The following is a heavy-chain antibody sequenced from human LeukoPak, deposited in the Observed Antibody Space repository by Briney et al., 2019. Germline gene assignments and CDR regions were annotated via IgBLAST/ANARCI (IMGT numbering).Heavy chain of an antibody. J-gene: IGHJ6*03. CDR1: GYTFTSYG. CDR2: ISAYNGNT. D-gene: IGHD3-3*01. Sequence: GASVKVSCKTSGYTFTSYGISWVRQAPGQGLEWMGWISAYNGNTNYAQKLQGRVTMTTDTSTSTAYMELRSLRSDDTAVYYCASLDMYYDFWGGYLTGSPDYYYYYYMDVWGKGTTVTVSS. V-gene: IGHV1-18*01. CDR3: ASLDMYYDFWGGYLTGSPDYYYYYYMDV.